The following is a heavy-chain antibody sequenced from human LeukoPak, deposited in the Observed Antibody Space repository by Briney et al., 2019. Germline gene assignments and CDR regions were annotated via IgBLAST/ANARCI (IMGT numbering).Heavy chain of an antibody. CDR3: AREPSVVTPGRWFDP. CDR2: INHSGST. J-gene: IGHJ5*02. CDR1: GGSFSGYY. Sequence: SETLSLTCAVYGGSFSGYYWSWIRQPPGKGLEWIGEINHSGSTNYNPSLKSRVTISVDTSKNQFSLKLSSVTAADTAVHYCAREPSVVTPGRWFDPWGQGTLVTVSS. V-gene: IGHV4-34*01. D-gene: IGHD4-23*01.